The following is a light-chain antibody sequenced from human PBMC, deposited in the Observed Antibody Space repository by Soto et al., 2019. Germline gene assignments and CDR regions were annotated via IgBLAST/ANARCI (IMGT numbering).Light chain of an antibody. CDR2: EGS. V-gene: IGLV2-23*03. Sequence: QSALTQPASVSGSPGQSITISCTGTSSDVGSYNLVSWYQQHPGKAPKRMIYEGSKRPSGVSNRFSGSKSGNTAALTIAGLQAEDEADYYCCSYAGSSTFDVVFGGGTKVTVL. J-gene: IGLJ2*01. CDR3: CSYAGSSTFDVV. CDR1: SSDVGSYNL.